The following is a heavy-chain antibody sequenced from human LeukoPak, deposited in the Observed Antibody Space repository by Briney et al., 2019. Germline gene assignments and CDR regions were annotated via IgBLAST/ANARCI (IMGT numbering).Heavy chain of an antibody. J-gene: IGHJ4*02. CDR1: GFTFSSYA. Sequence: GGSLRLSCAASGFTFSSYAMSWVRQAPGKGLEWVSAISGSGGSTYYADSVKGRFTISRDNSKDTLYLQMNSLRAEDTAVYYCAKRGSYSSSFTSTFDYWGQGTLVTVSS. V-gene: IGHV3-23*01. CDR2: ISGSGGST. D-gene: IGHD6-6*01. CDR3: AKRGSYSSSFTSTFDY.